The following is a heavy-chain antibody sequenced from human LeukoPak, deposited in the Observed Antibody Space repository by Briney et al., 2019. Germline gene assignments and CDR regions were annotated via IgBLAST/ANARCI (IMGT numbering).Heavy chain of an antibody. J-gene: IGHJ3*02. CDR3: ARDRGGSGPAGGFDI. V-gene: IGHV4-59*11. CDR2: IYYSGST. Sequence: PSETLSLTCTVSGGSISSHYFSWIRQPPGKGLEWIAYIYYSGSTNSNPSLKSRVTISLDTSKSHFSLKLSSVTAADTALYYCARDRGGSGPAGGFDIWGQGTMVTVSS. D-gene: IGHD3-10*01. CDR1: GGSISSHY.